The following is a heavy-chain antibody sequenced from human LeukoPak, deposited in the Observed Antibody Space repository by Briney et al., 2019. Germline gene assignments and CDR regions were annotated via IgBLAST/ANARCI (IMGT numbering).Heavy chain of an antibody. J-gene: IGHJ3*02. CDR2: IIPILGIA. D-gene: IGHD4-17*01. Sequence: SVKVSCKASGGTFSSYAISWVRQAPGQGLEWMGRIIPILGIANYAQKFQGRVTITADKSTSTAYMELSSLRSEDTAVYYCASSLPTTYAFDIWGQGTLVTVSS. CDR1: GGTFSSYA. CDR3: ASSLPTTYAFDI. V-gene: IGHV1-69*04.